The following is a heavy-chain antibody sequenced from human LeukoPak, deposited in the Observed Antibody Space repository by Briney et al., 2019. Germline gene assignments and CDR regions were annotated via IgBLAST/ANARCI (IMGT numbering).Heavy chain of an antibody. V-gene: IGHV3-74*01. Sequence: GRSLTLSCAASGFTVSSYWMQLFRQAPGKRLVFFSRINSDGSSTSYADSVKGRFTISRDNAKNTLYLQMNSLRAEDTAVYYCARVREYSGYEPFDYWGQGTLVTVSS. CDR1: GFTVSSYW. J-gene: IGHJ4*02. CDR3: ARVREYSGYEPFDY. CDR2: INSDGSST. D-gene: IGHD5-12*01.